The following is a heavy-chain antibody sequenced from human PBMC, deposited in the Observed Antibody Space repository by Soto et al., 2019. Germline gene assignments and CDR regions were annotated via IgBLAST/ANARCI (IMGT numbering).Heavy chain of an antibody. J-gene: IGHJ4*02. Sequence: EVQLLESGGGLVQPGGSLRLSCAASGFSFSSYAMVWVRQAPGKGLEWVSVISARGGSSYFADSVKGRFTISRDNSKNVLSLEMNSLRAEDTAIYFCAKGSIEYIASVDNWGQGNLVLVSS. CDR2: ISARGGSS. CDR1: GFSFSSYA. V-gene: IGHV3-23*01. CDR3: AKGSIEYIASVDN. D-gene: IGHD2-15*01.